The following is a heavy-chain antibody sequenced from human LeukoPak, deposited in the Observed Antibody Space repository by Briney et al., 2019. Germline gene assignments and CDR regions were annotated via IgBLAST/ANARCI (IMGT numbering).Heavy chain of an antibody. D-gene: IGHD6-13*01. CDR1: GFTFSSYN. CDR2: ISSSTSYI. CDR3: ARASSSWYSKY. Sequence: GGSPRLSCAASGFTFSSYNMNWVRQAPGKGLEWVSSISSSTSYIYYADSVKGRFTISRDNAKNSLYLQMNSLRAEDTAVYYCARASSSWYSKYWGQGTLVTVSS. J-gene: IGHJ4*02. V-gene: IGHV3-21*01.